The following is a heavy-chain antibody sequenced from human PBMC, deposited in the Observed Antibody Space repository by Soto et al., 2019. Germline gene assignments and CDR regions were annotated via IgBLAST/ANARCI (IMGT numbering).Heavy chain of an antibody. V-gene: IGHV4-39*01. CDR1: GGSISTSSYY. CDR2: IYYSGST. Sequence: PSDTLSLTCTVSGGSISTSSYYWGWIRQPPGKGLEWIGSIYYSGSTYYNPSLKSRVTISADTSKNQFSLKLSSVTAADTAVYYCAKILVTGERLIAPWGQVTLVTVSS. J-gene: IGHJ5*02. D-gene: IGHD6-6*01. CDR3: AKILVTGERLIAP.